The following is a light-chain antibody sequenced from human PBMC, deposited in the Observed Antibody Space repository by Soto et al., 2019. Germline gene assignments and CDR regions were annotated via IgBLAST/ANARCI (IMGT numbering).Light chain of an antibody. CDR1: ISNIGSHT. CDR2: SDN. CDR3: AAWDDTLNAAV. J-gene: IGLJ2*01. V-gene: IGLV1-44*01. Sequence: QSVLTQPYSASGTPRQRVTISCSGSISNIGSHTLNWYQQLPGSAPSLLIYSDNQRPSGVPDRFSGSTSGTSASLAISGLQSEDEAEYYCAAWDDTLNAAVFGGGTKLTVL.